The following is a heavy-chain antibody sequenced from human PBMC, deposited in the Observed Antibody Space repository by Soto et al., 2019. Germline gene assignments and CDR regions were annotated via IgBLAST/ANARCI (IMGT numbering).Heavy chain of an antibody. D-gene: IGHD3-10*01. CDR3: TRTRYHSGSY. V-gene: IGHV3-13*01. J-gene: IGHJ4*02. CDR2: IASAGDT. CDR1: GFTLSSFD. Sequence: DVQVVESGGGLVQPGESLRLSCAASGFTLSSFDMHWVRQATGKGLEWVSGIASAGDTFYAGSVKGRFTIYRDTANNSLYLEMNSLRAEDTAVYYCTRTRYHSGSYFGQGTLVTGSS.